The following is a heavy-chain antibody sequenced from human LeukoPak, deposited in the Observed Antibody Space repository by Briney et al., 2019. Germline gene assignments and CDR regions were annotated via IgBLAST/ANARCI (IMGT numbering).Heavy chain of an antibody. CDR1: GGSFSGYY. D-gene: IGHD2-15*01. Sequence: ETLSLTCAIYGGSFSGYYWSWVRQAPGKGLEWVSVIYSGGSTYYADSVKGRFTISRDNSKNTLYLQMNSLRAEDTAVYYCARGVVVAATFDYWGQGTLVTVSS. CDR3: ARGVVVAATFDY. V-gene: IGHV3-66*01. CDR2: IYSGGST. J-gene: IGHJ4*02.